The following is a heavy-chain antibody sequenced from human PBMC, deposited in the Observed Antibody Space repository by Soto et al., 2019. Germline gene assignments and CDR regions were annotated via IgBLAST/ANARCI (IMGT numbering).Heavy chain of an antibody. V-gene: IGHV3-23*01. D-gene: IGHD4-4*01. CDR2: ISGIGGTT. CDR1: GFTFSNFA. J-gene: IGHJ4*02. Sequence: EVQLLESGGGLVQPGGPLRLSCEASGFTFSNFAMSWVRQAPGKGLQWVSGISGIGGTTYYADSVKGRFTLSRDNSKNTLFLQMNSLRAEDTAAYFCAKGGLQRTYYFDYWGQGTLVTVSS. CDR3: AKGGLQRTYYFDY.